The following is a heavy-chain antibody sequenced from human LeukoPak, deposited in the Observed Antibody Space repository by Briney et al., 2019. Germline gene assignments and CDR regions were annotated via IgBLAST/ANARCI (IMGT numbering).Heavy chain of an antibody. CDR2: IYYSGST. V-gene: IGHV4-59*08. J-gene: IGHJ4*02. D-gene: IGHD5-18*01. CDR3: ARHVDTAMVPYFDY. CDR1: GGSISSYY. Sequence: SETLSLTCTVSGGSISSYYWSWIRQPPGKGLEWIGYIYYSGSTNYNPSLKSRVTISVDTSKNQFSLKLSSVTAADTAVYYCARHVDTAMVPYFDYWGQGTLVTVSS.